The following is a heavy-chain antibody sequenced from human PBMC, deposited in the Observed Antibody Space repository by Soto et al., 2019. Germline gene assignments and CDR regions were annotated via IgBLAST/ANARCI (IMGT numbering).Heavy chain of an antibody. Sequence: QVKLVQSGAEVKKPGASVKVSCKASGYTFASYAISWMRQAPGQGLEWMGWISAYNGNTNYAQKLQRRVTMTTDTSRSTAHMELGSLSSDDRAMDNCARAPPPQEHWGQGTRVPVST. CDR2: ISAYNGNT. V-gene: IGHV1-18*01. CDR1: GYTFASYA. CDR3: ARAPPPQEH. J-gene: IGHJ4*02.